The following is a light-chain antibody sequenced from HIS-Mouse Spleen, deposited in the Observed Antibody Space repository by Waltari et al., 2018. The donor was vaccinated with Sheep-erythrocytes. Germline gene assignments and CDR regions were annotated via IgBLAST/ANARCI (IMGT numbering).Light chain of an antibody. V-gene: IGLV2-11*01. Sequence: QSALTQPRSVSVSPGQSVTISCTGTSSDVGGYNDVSWYQQHPGKAPKLMIYDVSKRPSGVPDRFSGSKSGNTASLTISGLQAEDEADYYCCSYAGSYNHVFATGTKVTVL. J-gene: IGLJ1*01. CDR3: CSYAGSYNHV. CDR2: DVS. CDR1: SSDVGGYND.